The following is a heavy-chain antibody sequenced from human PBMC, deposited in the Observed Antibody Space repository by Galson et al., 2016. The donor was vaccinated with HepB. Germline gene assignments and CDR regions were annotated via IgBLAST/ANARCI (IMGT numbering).Heavy chain of an antibody. Sequence: SLRLSCAASGFTLNNYGMTWVRQPPGKGLEVVSSISRSGDSTDYADSVKGRFTISRDNSKNTLYLQMNSLRAEDTAVYYCVQGSTAPAVWGKGTAVTVSS. CDR3: VQGSTAPAV. J-gene: IGHJ6*04. CDR1: GFTLNNYG. CDR2: ISRSGDST. D-gene: IGHD2-2*01. V-gene: IGHV3-23*01.